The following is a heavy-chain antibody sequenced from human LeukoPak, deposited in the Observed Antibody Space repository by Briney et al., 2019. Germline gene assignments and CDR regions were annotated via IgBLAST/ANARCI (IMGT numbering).Heavy chain of an antibody. CDR1: GFTVSSNY. V-gene: IGHV3-66*01. CDR2: IYSGGRT. D-gene: IGHD1-20*01. J-gene: IGHJ5*02. Sequence: PGGSLRLSCAASGFTVSSNYMSWVRQAPGKGLEWVSVIYSGGRTYYADSVKGRFTISRDNSKNTVYLQMNSLRAEDTAVYYCARGEYNWNDLHLWGQGTLVTVSS. CDR3: ARGEYNWNDLHL.